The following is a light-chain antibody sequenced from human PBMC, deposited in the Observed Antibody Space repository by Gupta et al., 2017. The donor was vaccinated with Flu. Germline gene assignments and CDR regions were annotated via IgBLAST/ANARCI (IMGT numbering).Light chain of an antibody. V-gene: IGLV1-47*01. CDR1: SSNIGSNY. CDR2: RNN. J-gene: IGLJ3*02. CDR3: AAVYDSRSGWV. Sequence: QPVLPQPPSATRTPGQTVTTSCSGSSSNIGSNYVYWYQQLPGTAPKLLIYRNNQRPSGVPDRFSGSKSGTSASLAISGLLAEDDADYYCAAVYDSRSGWVFGGGTKLTVL.